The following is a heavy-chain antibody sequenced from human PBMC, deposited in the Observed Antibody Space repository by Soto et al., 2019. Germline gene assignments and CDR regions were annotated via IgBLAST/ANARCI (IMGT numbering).Heavy chain of an antibody. Sequence: QVQLQQWGAGLLKPSETLSLTCAVYGGSFSGYYWTWIRQPPGTGLEWIGEINHSGSTNYNPSLKGPVTIAVDTSTNQFSLKLTAVTAADTAVYYCARDKITGLCDYWGQGTLVPVSS. CDR3: ARDKITGLCDY. CDR1: GGSFSGYY. V-gene: IGHV4-34*01. CDR2: INHSGST. D-gene: IGHD2-8*02. J-gene: IGHJ4*02.